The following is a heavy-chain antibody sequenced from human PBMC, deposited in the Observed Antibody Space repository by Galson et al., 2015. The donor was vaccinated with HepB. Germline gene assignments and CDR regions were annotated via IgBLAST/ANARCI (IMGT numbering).Heavy chain of an antibody. J-gene: IGHJ4*02. CDR1: GFIFHDYA. D-gene: IGHD2-2*02. V-gene: IGHV3-9*01. CDR3: AKGVGYGYCSSTSCYSRN. CDR2: ISWNSGSL. Sequence: SLRLSCAASGFIFHDYAIHWVRQAPGKGLEWVSGISWNSGSLAYADSVKGRFTISRDDSKNTLYLQMNSLRAEDTAVYYCAKGVGYGYCSSTSCYSRNWGQGTLVTVSS.